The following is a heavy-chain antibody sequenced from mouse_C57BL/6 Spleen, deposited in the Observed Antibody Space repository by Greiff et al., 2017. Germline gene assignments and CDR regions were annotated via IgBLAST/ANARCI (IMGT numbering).Heavy chain of an antibody. Sequence: QVQLKESGPGLVQPSQSLSITCPVSGFSLTSYGVHWVRPSPGKGLAWLGVLWRGGSTDYNAAFMSSLSIPKDNSNSQVFFKMNRLQADDTAIYYFAKKGGTGTGYFDVWGTGTTVTVSS. J-gene: IGHJ1*03. CDR1: GFSLTSYG. V-gene: IGHV2-5*01. CDR2: LWRGGST. D-gene: IGHD4-1*01. CDR3: AKKGGTGTGYFDV.